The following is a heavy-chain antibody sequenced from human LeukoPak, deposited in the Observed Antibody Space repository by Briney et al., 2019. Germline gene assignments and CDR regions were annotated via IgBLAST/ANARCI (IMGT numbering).Heavy chain of an antibody. V-gene: IGHV3-74*01. CDR2: INSDGSST. CDR3: ARGSPQDYFDY. Sequence: AGGSLRLSCAASGFTFSSYWMHWVRQAPGKGLVWVSRINSDGSSTTYADSVKGRFTISRDNAKNTLYLQMNSLRAEDTAVYYCARGSPQDYFDYWGQGTLVTVSS. J-gene: IGHJ4*02. CDR1: GFTFSSYW.